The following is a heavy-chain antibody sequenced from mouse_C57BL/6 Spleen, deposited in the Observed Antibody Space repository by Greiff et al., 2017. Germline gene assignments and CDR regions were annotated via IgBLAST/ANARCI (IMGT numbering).Heavy chain of an antibody. Sequence: EVKVVESGGGLVKPGGSLKLSCAASGFTFSDYGMHWVRQAPEKGLEWVAYISSGSSTIYYADTVKGRFTISRDNAKNTLFLQMTSLRSEDTAMYYCAGGDYDYDWYFDVWGTGTTVTVSS. CDR3: AGGDYDYDWYFDV. CDR2: ISSGSSTI. V-gene: IGHV5-17*01. J-gene: IGHJ1*03. CDR1: GFTFSDYG. D-gene: IGHD2-4*01.